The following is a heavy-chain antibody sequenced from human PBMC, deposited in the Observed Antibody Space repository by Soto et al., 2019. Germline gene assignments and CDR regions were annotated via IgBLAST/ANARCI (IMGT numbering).Heavy chain of an antibody. CDR2: ISYDGSNK. V-gene: IGHV3-30*18. D-gene: IGHD4-17*01. CDR3: AKDLYRMTTVTTGAFEI. J-gene: IGHJ3*02. Sequence: PGGSLRLSCAASGFTFSSYGMHWVRQAPGKGLEWVAIISYDGSNKYYADSVRGRFTVSRDNSKNTLYLQMNSLRAEDTAVYYCAKDLYRMTTVTTGAFEIWGQGTMVTVSS. CDR1: GFTFSSYG.